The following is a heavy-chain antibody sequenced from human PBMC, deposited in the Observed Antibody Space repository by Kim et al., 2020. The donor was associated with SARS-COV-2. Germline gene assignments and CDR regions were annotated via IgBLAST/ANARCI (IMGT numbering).Heavy chain of an antibody. V-gene: IGHV1-3*01. J-gene: IGHJ4*02. CDR3: ARVGYCSGGSCYPTGVGY. D-gene: IGHD2-15*01. Sequence: ASVKVSCKASGYTFTSYAMHWVRQAPGQRLEWMGWINAGNGNTKYSQKFQGRVTITRDTSASTAYMELSSLRSEDTAVYYCARVGYCSGGSCYPTGVGYWGQGTLVTVSS. CDR1: GYTFTSYA. CDR2: INAGNGNT.